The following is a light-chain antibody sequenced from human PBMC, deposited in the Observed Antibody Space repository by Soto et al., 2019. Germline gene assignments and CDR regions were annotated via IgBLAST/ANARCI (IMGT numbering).Light chain of an antibody. J-gene: IGKJ4*01. Sequence: IQMIQSPSSLSASVRDKVMMTRRASQDIRTYLNWYQQKSGKAPKLLIYAASSLQSGVPSRFSGSGSGTEFTLTISSLQSEDLAIYYCQQYNSWPPITFGGGTKVDIK. CDR3: QQYNSWPPIT. CDR2: AAS. CDR1: QDIRTY. V-gene: IGKV1-39*01.